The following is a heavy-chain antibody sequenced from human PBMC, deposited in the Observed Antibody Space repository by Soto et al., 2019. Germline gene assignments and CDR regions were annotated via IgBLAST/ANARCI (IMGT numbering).Heavy chain of an antibody. Sequence: ASVKVSCKASGYTFTGYYMHWVRQAPGQGLEWMGWINPNSGGTNYAQKFQGWVTMTRDTSTSTVYMELSSLRSDDTAVYYCAREGDDSSGYYPLGNWFDPWGQGTLVTVS. CDR2: INPNSGGT. CDR1: GYTFTGYY. J-gene: IGHJ5*02. D-gene: IGHD3-22*01. CDR3: AREGDDSSGYYPLGNWFDP. V-gene: IGHV1-2*04.